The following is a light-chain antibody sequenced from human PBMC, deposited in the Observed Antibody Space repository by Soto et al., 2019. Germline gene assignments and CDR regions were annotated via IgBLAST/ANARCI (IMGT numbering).Light chain of an antibody. CDR1: QGISKW. Sequence: DIQMTQSPSTLSASVGDRVTITCRASQGISKWLAWYQQKPGKAPKLLIYGASSLENGVPSRFSGSGFGTESTLTISSLQPDDFATYFCQQYNSYDMWSFGQGTKVDIK. CDR2: GAS. V-gene: IGKV1-5*01. J-gene: IGKJ1*01. CDR3: QQYNSYDMWS.